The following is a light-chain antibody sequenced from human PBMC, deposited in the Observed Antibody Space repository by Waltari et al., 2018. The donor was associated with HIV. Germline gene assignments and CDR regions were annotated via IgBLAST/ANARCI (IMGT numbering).Light chain of an antibody. J-gene: IGKJ5*01. CDR3: QQYQSYSLT. CDR1: QSISSW. CDR2: NTS. Sequence: DIPMTQSPSTLSASVGDRVTITCRSSQSISSWLAWYQQQPGRAPKLLIYNTSSLHSGVPSRCSGSGSETEFSLTISSLQPDDFTTYYCQQYQSYSLTFGQGTRLEMK. V-gene: IGKV1-5*03.